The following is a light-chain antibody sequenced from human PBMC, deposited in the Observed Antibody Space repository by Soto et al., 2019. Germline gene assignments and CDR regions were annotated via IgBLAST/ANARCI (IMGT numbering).Light chain of an antibody. Sequence: EIVLTQSPATLSLSPGETATLSCRASQSISNYLAWYQHKPGQAPRLLIFDASNRATGIPARFSGSGSGTEFTLTISSLQSEDFAVYYCQQYNNWPPITFGQGTRLDI. J-gene: IGKJ5*01. V-gene: IGKV3-11*01. CDR1: QSISNY. CDR3: QQYNNWPPIT. CDR2: DAS.